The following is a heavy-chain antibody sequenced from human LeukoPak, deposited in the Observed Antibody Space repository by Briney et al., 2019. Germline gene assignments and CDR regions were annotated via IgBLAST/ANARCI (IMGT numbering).Heavy chain of an antibody. J-gene: IGHJ4*02. D-gene: IGHD2-21*01. CDR2: VIPILDIT. V-gene: IGHV1-69*04. CDR3: ARGPGVVIATVFDY. CDR1: GGTLSSYG. Sequence: SVKVSCKASGGTLSSYGISWVRQAPGQRLEWLGRVIPILDITTYAQKFQGRVTITADKSTGTAYMHLSGLRSEDTAVYYCARGPGVVIATVFDYWGQGTLVTVSP.